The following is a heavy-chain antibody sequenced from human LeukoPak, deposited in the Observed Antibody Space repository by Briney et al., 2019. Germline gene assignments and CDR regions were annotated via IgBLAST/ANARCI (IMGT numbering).Heavy chain of an antibody. CDR1: GGSINSGGYY. CDR2: IYYTGSI. CDR3: ARTDSYGYVHDY. Sequence: PSQTLSLTCTVSGGSINSGGYYWSWIRQPAGKGLEWIGYIYYTGSIYYNPSLKSRLTMSVDTSKNQFSLKLSSVTAVGTAVYYCARTDSYGYVHDYWGQGTLVTVSS. D-gene: IGHD5-18*01. J-gene: IGHJ4*02. V-gene: IGHV4-30-2*01.